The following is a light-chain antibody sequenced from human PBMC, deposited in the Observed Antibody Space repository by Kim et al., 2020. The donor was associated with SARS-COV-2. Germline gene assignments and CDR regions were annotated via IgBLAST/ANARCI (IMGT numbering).Light chain of an antibody. Sequence: AIQMTQSPSSLSASVGDRVTITCRASQGVSSDLGWYQQTPGKAPKLLIYAASSLQSGVPSRFSGSGSGTDFTLTISSLQPEDFATYYCLQDYNYPYTFGQGTKLEI. CDR3: LQDYNYPYT. CDR2: AAS. J-gene: IGKJ2*01. CDR1: QGVSSD. V-gene: IGKV1-6*01.